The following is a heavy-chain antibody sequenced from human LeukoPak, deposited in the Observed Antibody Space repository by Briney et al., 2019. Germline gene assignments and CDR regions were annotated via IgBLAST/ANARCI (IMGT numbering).Heavy chain of an antibody. V-gene: IGHV1-69*05. CDR1: GGTFISYA. D-gene: IGHD6-6*01. CDR3: ARAERYSSSSGYDY. CDR2: IIPIFGTA. J-gene: IGHJ4*02. Sequence: SVKVSCKASGGTFISYAISWVRQAPGQGREWMGGIIPIFGTANYAQKFQGRVTITTDESTSTAYMELSSLRSEDTAVYYCARAERYSSSSGYDYWGQGTLVTVSS.